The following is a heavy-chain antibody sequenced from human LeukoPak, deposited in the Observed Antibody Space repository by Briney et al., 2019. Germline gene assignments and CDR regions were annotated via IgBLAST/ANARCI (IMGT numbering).Heavy chain of an antibody. CDR2: INHSGST. D-gene: IGHD5-24*01. Sequence: SEPLSLTCAVYGGSFSGYYWSWIRQPPGKGVEWIGEINHSGSTNYNPSLKSRVTISVDTSKNQFSLKLSSVTAADTAVYYCARQPVRRWLQRYYFDYWGQGTLVTVSS. J-gene: IGHJ4*02. V-gene: IGHV4-34*01. CDR3: ARQPVRRWLQRYYFDY. CDR1: GGSFSGYY.